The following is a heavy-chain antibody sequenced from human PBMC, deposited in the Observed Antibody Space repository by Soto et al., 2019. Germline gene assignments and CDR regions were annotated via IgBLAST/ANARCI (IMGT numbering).Heavy chain of an antibody. V-gene: IGHV3-11*01. Sequence: PGGSLRLSCAASGFSFSDYYMSWIRQAPGKGLEWVSYISFSDNSIYYADSVKGRFTISRDNAKSSLYLQMNSLRAEDTAVYYCASPNPQRGSRFLFDYWGQGTLVTVSS. CDR3: ASPNPQRGSRFLFDY. J-gene: IGHJ4*02. D-gene: IGHD2-21*01. CDR1: GFSFSDYY. CDR2: ISFSDNSI.